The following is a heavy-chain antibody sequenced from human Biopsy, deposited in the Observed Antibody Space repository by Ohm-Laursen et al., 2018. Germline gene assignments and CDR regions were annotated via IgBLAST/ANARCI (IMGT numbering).Heavy chain of an antibody. D-gene: IGHD4-23*01. CDR1: GGSFTGHY. J-gene: IGHJ4*02. CDR3: ARGSNDFGGLYFPR. Sequence: SRTLSLTCTVSGGSFTGHYWSWIRQPPGKGLEGIGHISYTGYTSYNASLKSRVTISVDTSRNHFSLRLSSLTAADAAVYYCARGSNDFGGLYFPRWGQGTLLTVSS. CDR2: ISYTGYT. V-gene: IGHV4-59*11.